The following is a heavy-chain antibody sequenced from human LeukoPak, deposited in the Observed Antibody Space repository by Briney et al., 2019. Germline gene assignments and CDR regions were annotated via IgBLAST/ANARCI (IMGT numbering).Heavy chain of an antibody. V-gene: IGHV3-7*03. CDR1: GFTFSSYW. D-gene: IGHD3-22*01. Sequence: GGSLRLSCAASGFTFSSYWMSWVRQAPGKGLEWVANIKQDGSEKYYVDSVKGRFTISRDNAKNSLYLQMNSLRAEETAVYYCARLRPEGYYYDSSGYYYWNYWGQGTLVTVSS. J-gene: IGHJ4*02. CDR2: IKQDGSEK. CDR3: ARLRPEGYYYDSSGYYYWNY.